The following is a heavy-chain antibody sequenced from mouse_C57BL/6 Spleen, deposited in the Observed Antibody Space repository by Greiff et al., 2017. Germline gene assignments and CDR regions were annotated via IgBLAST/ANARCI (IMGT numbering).Heavy chain of an antibody. D-gene: IGHD2-5*01. CDR2: IYPGDGDT. J-gene: IGHJ4*01. V-gene: IGHV1-82*01. CDR1: GYAFSSSW. CDR3: ARGRSNYDAMDY. Sequence: QVQLQQSGPELVKPGASVKISCKASGYAFSSSWMNWVKQRPGKGLEWIGRIYPGDGDTNYNGKFKGKATLTADKSSSTAYMQLSSLTSEYSAVYFCARGRSNYDAMDYWGQGTSVTVSS.